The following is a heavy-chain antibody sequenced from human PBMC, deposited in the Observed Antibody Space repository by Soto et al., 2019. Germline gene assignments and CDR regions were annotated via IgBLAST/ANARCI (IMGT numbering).Heavy chain of an antibody. Sequence: ASETLSLTCTVSGGSLSGYYWSWIRQPPGKGLEWIGEINHSGSTNYNPSLKSRVTISVDTSKNQFSLKLSSVTAADTAVYYCARRNYGSGSYLYWGQGTLVTVSS. CDR3: ARRNYGSGSYLY. CDR1: GGSLSGYY. CDR2: INHSGST. J-gene: IGHJ4*02. D-gene: IGHD3-10*01. V-gene: IGHV4-34*01.